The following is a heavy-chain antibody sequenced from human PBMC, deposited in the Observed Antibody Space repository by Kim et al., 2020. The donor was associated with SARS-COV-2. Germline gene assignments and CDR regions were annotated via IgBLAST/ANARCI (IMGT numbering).Heavy chain of an antibody. V-gene: IGHV1-69*13. Sequence: SVKVSCKASGGTFSSYAISWVRQAPGQGLEWMGGIIPIFGTANYAQKFQGRVTITADESTSTAYMELSSLRSEDTAVYYCARNNITMVRGVRGGMDVWGQRATLTVSS. J-gene: IGHJ6*02. CDR2: IIPIFGTA. D-gene: IGHD3-10*01. CDR3: ARNNITMVRGVRGGMDV. CDR1: GGTFSSYA.